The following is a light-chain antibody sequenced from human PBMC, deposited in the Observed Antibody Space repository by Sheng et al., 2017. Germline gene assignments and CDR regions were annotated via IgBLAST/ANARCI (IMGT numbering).Light chain of an antibody. CDR3: QQYNKAPYS. CDR1: QNINSW. Sequence: DIQMTQSPSTLSASVGDRVTITCRASQNINSWLAWYQQKPGKAPKLLIYKASDLQSGVPSRFSGSGSGTEFTLTISSLQPDDLATYYCQQYNKAPYSFGQGTKLELK. V-gene: IGKV1-5*03. J-gene: IGKJ2*03. CDR2: KAS.